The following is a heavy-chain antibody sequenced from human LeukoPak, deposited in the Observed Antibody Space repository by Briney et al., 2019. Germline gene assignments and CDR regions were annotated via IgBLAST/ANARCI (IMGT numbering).Heavy chain of an antibody. D-gene: IGHD3-22*01. Sequence: GGSLRLSCTASGFAFCTYFMHWVRQAPGEGLEYVSSIGADGTDIYYANSVNGRFTISRDNSKNTLYLQMDSLRPEDMAIYYCARELPSSGYFDYWGQGTLVTLSS. V-gene: IGHV3-64*01. CDR3: ARELPSSGYFDY. CDR1: GFAFCTYF. J-gene: IGHJ4*02. CDR2: IGADGTDI.